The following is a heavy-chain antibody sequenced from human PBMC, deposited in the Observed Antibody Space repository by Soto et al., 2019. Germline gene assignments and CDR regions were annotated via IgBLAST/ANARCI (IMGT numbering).Heavy chain of an antibody. CDR3: AVPGQYCTNGVCPWIFDY. CDR1: GGTFSSYA. Sequence: SVKVSCKASGGTFSSYAISWVRQAPGQGLEWMGGIIPIFGTANYAQKFQGRVTITADESTSTAYMELSSLRSEDTAVYYCAVPGQYCTNGVCPWIFDYWGQGTLVTVSS. CDR2: IIPIFGTA. D-gene: IGHD2-8*01. V-gene: IGHV1-69*13. J-gene: IGHJ4*02.